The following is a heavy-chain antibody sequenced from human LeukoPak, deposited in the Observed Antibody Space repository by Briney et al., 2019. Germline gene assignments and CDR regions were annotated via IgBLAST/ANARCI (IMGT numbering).Heavy chain of an antibody. CDR2: IESKTDGGTT. J-gene: IGHJ4*02. CDR3: TTYGSGRKFDY. CDR1: GSSFSDAW. V-gene: IGHV3-15*04. Sequence: GGSLRLSCAASGSSFSDAWMSWVRQIPGKGLEWVGRIESKTDGGTTDYAAPVKGRFTISRDDSTNTLYLQMNSLKSEDTAVYYCTTYGSGRKFDYWGQGILVTVSS. D-gene: IGHD3-10*01.